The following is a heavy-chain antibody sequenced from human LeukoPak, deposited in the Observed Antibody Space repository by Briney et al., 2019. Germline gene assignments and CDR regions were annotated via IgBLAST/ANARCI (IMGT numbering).Heavy chain of an antibody. J-gene: IGHJ4*02. CDR2: ISYDGSNK. Sequence: PGRSLRLSCAASGVTFSSYAMHWVRQAPGKGLEWVAVISYDGSNKYYADSVKGRFTISRDNSKNTLYLQMNSLRAEDTAVYYCARDYGYSSSWYQVDYWGQGTLVTVSS. CDR3: ARDYGYSSSWYQVDY. V-gene: IGHV3-30-3*01. D-gene: IGHD6-13*01. CDR1: GVTFSSYA.